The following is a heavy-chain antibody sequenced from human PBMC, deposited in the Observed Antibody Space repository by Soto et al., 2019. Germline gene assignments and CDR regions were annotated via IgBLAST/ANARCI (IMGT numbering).Heavy chain of an antibody. V-gene: IGHV4-34*01. CDR2: INHSGST. CDR1: GGSFSGYY. CDR3: ARGRYYDSSGYYYYYYGMDV. J-gene: IGHJ6*02. D-gene: IGHD3-22*01. Sequence: SETLSLTCAVYGGSFSGYYWSWIRQPPGKGLEWIGEINHSGSTNYNPSLKSRVTISVDTSKNQFSLKLSSVPAADTAVYYCARGRYYDSSGYYYYYYGMDVWGQGTTVTVSS.